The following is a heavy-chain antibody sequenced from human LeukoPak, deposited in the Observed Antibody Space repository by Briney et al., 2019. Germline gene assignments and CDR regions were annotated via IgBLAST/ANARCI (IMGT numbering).Heavy chain of an antibody. CDR3: ASIYGSGSYFVY. D-gene: IGHD3-10*01. CDR2: INPNSGGT. Sequence: ASVKVSCKAAGYTFTGYYMHWVRQGPGQGLEWMGWINPNSGGTNYAQKFQGRVTMTRDTSISTAYMELSGLRSDDTAVYYCASIYGSGSYFVYWGQGTLVTVSS. CDR1: GYTFTGYY. J-gene: IGHJ4*02. V-gene: IGHV1-2*02.